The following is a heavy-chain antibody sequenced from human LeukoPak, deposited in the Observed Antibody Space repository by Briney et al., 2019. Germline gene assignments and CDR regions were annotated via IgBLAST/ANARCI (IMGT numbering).Heavy chain of an antibody. V-gene: IGHV3-7*01. CDR1: GFIFRDFS. Sequence: GGSLRLSCSVSGFIFRDFSMSWVRQAPGKGLEWVAKMSEYGSEIFYVDSVKGRFTISRDNGKNSLYLQMNRLRAEGTAVYYCARPRGCGSSRCNNFDYWGQGTLVTVSS. CDR3: ARPRGCGSSRCNNFDY. CDR2: MSEYGSEI. D-gene: IGHD2-2*01. J-gene: IGHJ4*02.